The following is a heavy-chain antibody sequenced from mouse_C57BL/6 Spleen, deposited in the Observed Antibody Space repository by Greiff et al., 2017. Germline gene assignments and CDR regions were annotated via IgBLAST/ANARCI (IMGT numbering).Heavy chain of an antibody. D-gene: IGHD2-2*01. CDR2: IDPEDGEN. CDR1: GFNIKDYY. J-gene: IGHJ3*01. V-gene: IGHV14-2*01. CDR3: ARRGYGYGSLFAY. Sequence: EVQLQQSGAELVKPGASVKLSCTASGFNIKDYYMHWVKQRTEQGLEWIGRIDPEDGENKYAPKVQGKATITADTSSNTAYLQLSSLTSEDTAVYYCARRGYGYGSLFAYWGQGTLVTVSA.